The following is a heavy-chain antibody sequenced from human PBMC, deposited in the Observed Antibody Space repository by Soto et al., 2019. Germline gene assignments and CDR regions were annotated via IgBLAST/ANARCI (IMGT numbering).Heavy chain of an antibody. D-gene: IGHD3-22*01. Sequence: SETLSLTCTVSGGSISSGDYYWSWIRQPPGKGLEWIGYIYYSGSTYYNPSLKSRVTISVDTSKNQFSLKLSSVTAADTAVYYCARVNLDYYDSSGYYYFDYWGQRTLVTVSS. CDR2: IYYSGST. V-gene: IGHV4-30-4*01. J-gene: IGHJ4*02. CDR3: ARVNLDYYDSSGYYYFDY. CDR1: GGSISSGDYY.